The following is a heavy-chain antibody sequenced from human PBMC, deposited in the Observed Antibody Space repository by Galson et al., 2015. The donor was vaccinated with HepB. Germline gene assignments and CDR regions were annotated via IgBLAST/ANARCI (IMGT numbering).Heavy chain of an antibody. J-gene: IGHJ4*02. CDR1: GFTVSSNY. CDR2: IYSGGST. CDR3: ARDPVNPVAGQFDY. D-gene: IGHD6-19*01. V-gene: IGHV3-66*01. Sequence: SLRLSCAASGFTVSSNYMSWVRLAPGRGLEWVSVIYSGGSTYYADSVKGRFTISRDNSKNTLYLQMNSLRAEDTAVYYCARDPVNPVAGQFDYWGQGTLVTVSS.